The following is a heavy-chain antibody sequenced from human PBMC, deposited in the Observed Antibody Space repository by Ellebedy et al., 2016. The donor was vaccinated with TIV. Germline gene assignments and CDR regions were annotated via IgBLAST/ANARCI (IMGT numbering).Heavy chain of an antibody. CDR3: ARDRRLSTSGYFDY. J-gene: IGHJ4*01. CDR2: IGRDGSET. CDR1: GFTFSDFW. D-gene: IGHD3-16*01. V-gene: IGHV3-7*01. Sequence: LSLTCAVSGFTFSDFWMSWVRQAPGKGLEWVANIGRDGSETFYVDSVKGRFTIYRDNAKSSLYLQMDSLLADDTAIYYCARDRRLSTSGYFDYWGPGTRVTVSS.